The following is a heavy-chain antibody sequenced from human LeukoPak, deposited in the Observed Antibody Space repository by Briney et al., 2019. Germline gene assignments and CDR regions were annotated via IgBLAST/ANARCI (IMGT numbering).Heavy chain of an antibody. CDR3: ARESLSRYSYAYGSFDH. CDR1: GGSISSYY. D-gene: IGHD5-18*01. V-gene: IGHV4-59*01. CDR2: VYSSGTA. J-gene: IGHJ4*02. Sequence: PSETLSLTCTVSGGSISSYYWSWIRRPPEKGLEWIGYVYSSGTANYNPSLKSRVTISVDTSKNQFSLKLSSVTAADTAVYYCARESLSRYSYAYGSFDHWGQGTLVTVSS.